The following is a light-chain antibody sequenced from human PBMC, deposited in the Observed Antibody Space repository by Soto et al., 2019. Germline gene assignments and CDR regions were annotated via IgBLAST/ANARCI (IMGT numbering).Light chain of an antibody. CDR2: EVS. V-gene: IGLV2-8*01. CDR1: SSDIGAYSY. Sequence: QSALTQPRSVSGSPGQAVTISCTGTSSDIGAYSYVFWYQQYPGKSPKLIIYEVSKRPLGVPDRFSGSKSGNTASLTVSGLQAEDEADYYCSSYAGSDKFYVFGTGTKVTVL. J-gene: IGLJ1*01. CDR3: SSYAGSDKFYV.